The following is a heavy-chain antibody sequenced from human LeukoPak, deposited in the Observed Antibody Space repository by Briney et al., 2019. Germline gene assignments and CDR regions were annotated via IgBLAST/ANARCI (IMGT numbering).Heavy chain of an antibody. Sequence: GGSLRLSCAASGFTFNSYAMTWVRQAPGKGLVWVSRINSDGSSTSYADSVRGRFTISRDNSKNTLYLQMNSLGAEDTAVYYCARVSYYDSSGYYFLSYVDYWGQGTLVTVSS. CDR3: ARVSYYDSSGYYFLSYVDY. CDR1: GFTFNSYA. D-gene: IGHD3-22*01. CDR2: INSDGSST. V-gene: IGHV3-23*01. J-gene: IGHJ4*02.